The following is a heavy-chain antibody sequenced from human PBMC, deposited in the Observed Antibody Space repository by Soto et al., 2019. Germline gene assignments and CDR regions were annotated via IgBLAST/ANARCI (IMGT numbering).Heavy chain of an antibody. CDR2: ISYDEINK. V-gene: IGHV3-30*18. CDR3: AKSVYNWNDGFFDY. Sequence: QVQLVESGGGVVQPGRSLRLSCAASGFTFSSYGMHWVRQAPGKGLEWVAIISYDEINKYYADSVKGRFTISRDNSKNTLYLQMNSLRAEDTAVYYCAKSVYNWNDGFFDYWCQGTLVTVSS. J-gene: IGHJ4*02. CDR1: GFTFSSYG. D-gene: IGHD1-1*01.